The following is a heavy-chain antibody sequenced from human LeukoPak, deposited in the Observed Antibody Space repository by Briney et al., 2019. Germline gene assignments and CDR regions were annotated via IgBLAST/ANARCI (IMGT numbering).Heavy chain of an antibody. CDR1: GYTLTELS. Sequence: GASVKVSCKVSGYTLTELSMHWVRQAPGKGLEWMGGFDPEDGVTIYAQKFQGRVTMTEDTSTDTAYMELSSLRSEDTAVYYCATVVNTYNWNWFDPWGQGTLVTVSS. CDR2: FDPEDGVT. V-gene: IGHV1-24*01. D-gene: IGHD1-20*01. CDR3: ATVVNTYNWNWFDP. J-gene: IGHJ5*02.